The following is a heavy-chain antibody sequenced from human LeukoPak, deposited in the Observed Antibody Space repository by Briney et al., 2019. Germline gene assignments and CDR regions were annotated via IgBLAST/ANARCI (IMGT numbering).Heavy chain of an antibody. J-gene: IGHJ4*02. CDR1: GGSIDITNY. CDR3: TRENRPFCPFAY. D-gene: IGHD2/OR15-2a*01. Sequence: SETLSLTCGVSGGSIDITNYWSWVRQAPGKGLEWIGEISHSGTTNYNPSLRSRVTMFLDRANNQFSLSLTSVAAADSAVYYCTRENRPFCPFAYWGQGVLVTVSS. CDR2: ISHSGTT. V-gene: IGHV4-4*02.